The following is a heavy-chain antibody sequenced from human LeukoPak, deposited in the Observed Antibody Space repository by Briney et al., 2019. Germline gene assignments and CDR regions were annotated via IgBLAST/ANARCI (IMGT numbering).Heavy chain of an antibody. V-gene: IGHV4-39*07. D-gene: IGHD6-19*01. Sequence: PSETLSLTCTVSGGSITSSSYYWGWIRQPPGRGLEWIGSIYFSGNTYYNPSLKSRLTISVDTSKSQFSLKLSSVTAADTAVYYCARVGVAGTSCWGQGTLVTVSS. CDR3: ARVGVAGTSC. CDR2: IYFSGNT. J-gene: IGHJ4*02. CDR1: GGSITSSSYY.